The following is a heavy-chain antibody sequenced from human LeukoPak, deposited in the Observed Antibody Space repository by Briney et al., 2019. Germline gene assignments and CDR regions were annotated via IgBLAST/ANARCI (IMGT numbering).Heavy chain of an antibody. D-gene: IGHD6-6*01. Sequence: SETLSLTCAVYGGSFSGYYWSWIRQPPGKGLEWIGEINHSGSTNYNPSLKSRVTISVDTSKNQFSLKLSSVTAADTAVYYCARGGVSIAARPLDYWGQGTLVTVSS. CDR3: ARGGVSIAARPLDY. CDR2: INHSGST. V-gene: IGHV4-34*01. J-gene: IGHJ4*02. CDR1: GGSFSGYY.